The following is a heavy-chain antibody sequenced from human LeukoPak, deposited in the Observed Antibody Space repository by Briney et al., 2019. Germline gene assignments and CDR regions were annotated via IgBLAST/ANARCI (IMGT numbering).Heavy chain of an antibody. CDR2: ISSTSSYI. V-gene: IGHV3-21*01. CDR1: GFTFSSYS. CDR3: ASRPYYFDGSGYYYDS. J-gene: IGHJ5*01. Sequence: GGSPRLSCAASGFTFSSYSMNWVRQAPGQGLEWVSSISSTSSYIYYADSLKGRFTISRDNAKNSLYLQMNSLRAEDTAVYYCASRPYYFDGSGYYYDSWGQGDLVTVSS. D-gene: IGHD3-22*01.